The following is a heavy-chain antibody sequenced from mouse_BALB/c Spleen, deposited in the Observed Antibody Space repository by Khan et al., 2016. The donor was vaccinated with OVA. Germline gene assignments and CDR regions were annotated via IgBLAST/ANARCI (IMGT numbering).Heavy chain of an antibody. CDR2: IYPGNSDN. Sequence: EVQLQESGTVLARPGASVKMSCKASGYSFTSYLIHWVKQRPGQGLEWIGDIYPGNSDNTYNQKFKDKAKLTAGTSANTAYMELSSLTNEVSAVYYCARGGYSSFAYWGQGTLVTVSA. D-gene: IGHD1-3*01. J-gene: IGHJ3*01. CDR3: ARGGYSSFAY. CDR1: GYSFTSYL. V-gene: IGHV1-5*01.